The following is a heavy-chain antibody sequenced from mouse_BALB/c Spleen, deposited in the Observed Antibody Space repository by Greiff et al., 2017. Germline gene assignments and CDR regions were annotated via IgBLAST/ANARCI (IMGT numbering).Heavy chain of an antibody. Sequence: LQQPGSELVRPGASVKLSCKASGYTFTSYWMHWVKQRPGQGLEWIGNIYPGSGSTNYDEKFKSKATLTVDTSSSTAYMQLSSLTSEDSAVYYCTRRGLGGWYFDVWGAGTTVTVSS. D-gene: IGHD3-1*01. CDR3: TRRGLGGWYFDV. J-gene: IGHJ1*01. CDR1: GYTFTSYW. V-gene: IGHV1S22*01. CDR2: IYPGSGST.